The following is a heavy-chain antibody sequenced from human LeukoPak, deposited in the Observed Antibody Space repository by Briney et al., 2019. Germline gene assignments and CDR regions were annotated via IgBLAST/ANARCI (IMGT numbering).Heavy chain of an antibody. J-gene: IGHJ6*03. CDR2: INHSGST. Sequence: SETLSLTCAVYGGSFSGYYWSWIRQPPGKGLEWIGEINHSGSTNYNPSLKSRVTISVDTSKNQFSLKLSSVTAADTAVYYCAREILAAAGTASYYMDVWGKGTTVTVSS. D-gene: IGHD6-13*01. CDR1: GGSFSGYY. CDR3: AREILAAAGTASYYMDV. V-gene: IGHV4-34*01.